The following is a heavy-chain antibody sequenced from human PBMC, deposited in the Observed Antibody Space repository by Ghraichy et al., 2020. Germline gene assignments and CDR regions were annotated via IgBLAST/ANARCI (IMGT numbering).Heavy chain of an antibody. CDR1: GGSISSSSYY. CDR3: ARGRYGSGSYYGGFDP. J-gene: IGHJ5*02. Sequence: SETLSLTCTVSGGSISSSSYYWGWIRLPPGKGPEWIGSIYYRGSSYYNPSLKRRVTLSVDTSNNQFSLNLSSVTAADTAMYYCARGRYGSGSYYGGFDPWGQGTLVTVSS. D-gene: IGHD3-10*01. CDR2: IYYRGSS. V-gene: IGHV4-39*07.